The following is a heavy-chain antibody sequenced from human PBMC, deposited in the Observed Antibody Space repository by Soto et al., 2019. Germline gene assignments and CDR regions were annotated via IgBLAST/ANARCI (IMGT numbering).Heavy chain of an antibody. Sequence: PSGSLSITCTVSSGSISSSSYYWGWIRQPPGKGLEWIGSIYYSGSTYYNPSLKSRVTISVDTSKNQFSLKLSSVTAADTAVYYCARHVLRYFDWLSSYNWFDPWGQGTLVTVSS. J-gene: IGHJ5*02. CDR1: SGSISSSSYY. CDR3: ARHVLRYFDWLSSYNWFDP. CDR2: IYYSGST. V-gene: IGHV4-39*01. D-gene: IGHD3-9*01.